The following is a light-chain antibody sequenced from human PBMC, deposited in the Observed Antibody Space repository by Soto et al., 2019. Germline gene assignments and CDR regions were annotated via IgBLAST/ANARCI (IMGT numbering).Light chain of an antibody. CDR1: QSIRYY. J-gene: IGKJ2*01. CDR3: QQSYSTPQNT. CDR2: AAS. V-gene: IGKV1-39*01. Sequence: DIQMTQSPSSLSASVGDRVTITCRASQSIRYYLNWYQQKPGKAPKLLIYAASSFQSGVPSRFSGSGSGTDFTLTISSLQPEDFATYYCQQSYSTPQNTFGQGTKLEIK.